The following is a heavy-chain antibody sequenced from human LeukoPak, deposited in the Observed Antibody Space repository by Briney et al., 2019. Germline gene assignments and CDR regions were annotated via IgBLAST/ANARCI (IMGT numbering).Heavy chain of an antibody. D-gene: IGHD5-12*01. CDR1: GFTFSDYA. V-gene: IGHV3-30*01. Sequence: GGSLRLSCAASGFTFSDYAMNWVRQAPGKWLEWVAVISNDGSNTYYADSVKGRFTISRDKARNSLYLQMNSLRVEDTAVYYVARDHRYAIDGWGHGTLVTVSS. CDR3: ARDHRYAIDG. CDR2: ISNDGSNT. J-gene: IGHJ4*01.